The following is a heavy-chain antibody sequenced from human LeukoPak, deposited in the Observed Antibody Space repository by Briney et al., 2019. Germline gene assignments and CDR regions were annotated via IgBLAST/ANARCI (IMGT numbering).Heavy chain of an antibody. D-gene: IGHD6-13*01. CDR1: GGSISNYY. J-gene: IGHJ5*02. V-gene: IGHV4-39*02. CDR2: IYYSGST. Sequence: PSETLSLTCTVSGGSISNYYWGWIRQPPGKGLEWIGSIYYSGSTYYNPSLKSRVTISVDTSKNQFSLKLSSVAAADTAVYYCARDPTAAGKGAWFDPWGQGTLVTVSS. CDR3: ARDPTAAGKGAWFDP.